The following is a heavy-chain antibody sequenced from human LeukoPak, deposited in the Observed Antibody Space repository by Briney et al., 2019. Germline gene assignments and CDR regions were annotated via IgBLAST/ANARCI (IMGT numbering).Heavy chain of an antibody. V-gene: IGHV5-51*01. CDR2: IYPGDSDT. Sequence: GAPLKISCKGSGSRFTSYWIGWVRQMPGKGLEWMGIIYPGDSDTRYSPSFQGQVTISADKSISTAYLQWSSLKASDTAMYYCARRGQRNYDFWSGYYIYYFDYWGQGTLVTVSS. CDR3: ARRGQRNYDFWSGYYIYYFDY. J-gene: IGHJ4*02. CDR1: GSRFTSYW. D-gene: IGHD3-3*01.